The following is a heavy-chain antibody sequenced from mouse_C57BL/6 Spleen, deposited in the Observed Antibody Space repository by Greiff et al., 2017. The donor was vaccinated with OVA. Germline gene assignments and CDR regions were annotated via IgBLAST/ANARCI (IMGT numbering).Heavy chain of an antibody. CDR3: ARDATTDWYLDV. D-gene: IGHD1-1*01. J-gene: IGHJ1*03. Sequence: EVKVVESGGGLVQSGRSLRLSCATSGFTFSDFYMEWVRQAPGKGLEWIAASRNKANDYTTEYSASVKGRFIVSRDTSQSILYLQMNALRAEDTAIYYCARDATTDWYLDVWGTGTTVTVAS. V-gene: IGHV7-1*01. CDR1: GFTFSDFY. CDR2: SRNKANDYTT.